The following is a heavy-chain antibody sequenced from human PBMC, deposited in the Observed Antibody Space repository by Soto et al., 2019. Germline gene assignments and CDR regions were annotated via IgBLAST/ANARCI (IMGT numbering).Heavy chain of an antibody. J-gene: IGHJ4*02. CDR2: ISGSGGGT. CDR1: GFTFSSYA. Sequence: EVQLLESGGGLVQPGGSLRLSCAASGFTFSSYAMSWVRQAPGKGLEWVSAISGSGGGTYYADSVKGRFTISRDNSKNTLYLQMNSLRAEDTAVYYCAKDNQIVVVPAAPFDYWGQGTLVTVSS. V-gene: IGHV3-23*01. CDR3: AKDNQIVVVPAAPFDY. D-gene: IGHD2-2*01.